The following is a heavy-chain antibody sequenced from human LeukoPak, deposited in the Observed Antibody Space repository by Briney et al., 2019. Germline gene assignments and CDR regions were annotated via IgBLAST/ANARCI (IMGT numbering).Heavy chain of an antibody. D-gene: IGHD4-11*01. V-gene: IGHV3-21*01. J-gene: IGHJ4*02. CDR1: GFTFRTFG. CDR2: IGSRNIYI. CDR3: ARDPTYDYSTIYYFDY. Sequence: PGGSLRLSCAASGFTFRTFGMNWVRQAPGKGLEWASSIGSRNIYIYYADSVKGRFTISRDDARNSLYLQMNSLRAEDTAVYYCARDPTYDYSTIYYFDYWGQGTLVTVSS.